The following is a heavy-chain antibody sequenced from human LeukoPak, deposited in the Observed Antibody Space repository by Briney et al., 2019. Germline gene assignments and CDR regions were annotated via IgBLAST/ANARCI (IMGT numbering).Heavy chain of an antibody. CDR2: ISPGGGPT. CDR1: GFPFSSHG. CDR3: ASLTYYDFWSGYYTTLWGSYYFDY. V-gene: IGHV3-23*01. D-gene: IGHD3-3*01. Sequence: GGSLRLSCAGSGFPFSSHGMNWVRQAPGKGLEWVSGISPGGGPTYYADSVKGRFTISGDDSKNTVYLQMKNLRAEDTAVYYCASLTYYDFWSGYYTTLWGSYYFDYWGQGTLVTVSS. J-gene: IGHJ4*02.